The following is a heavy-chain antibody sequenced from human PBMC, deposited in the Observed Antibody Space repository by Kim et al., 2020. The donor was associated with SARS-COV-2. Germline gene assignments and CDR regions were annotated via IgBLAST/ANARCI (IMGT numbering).Heavy chain of an antibody. CDR1: GGSISSGGYY. J-gene: IGHJ5*02. V-gene: IGHV4-31*03. Sequence: SETLSLTCTVSGGSISSGGYYWSWIRQHPWKGLEWIGYIYYSGSTYYNPSLKSRVTISVDTSKNQFSLKLSSVTAADTAVYYCARVVVGATGWFDPWGQGTLVTVSS. CDR2: IYYSGST. CDR3: ARVVVGATGWFDP. D-gene: IGHD2-15*01.